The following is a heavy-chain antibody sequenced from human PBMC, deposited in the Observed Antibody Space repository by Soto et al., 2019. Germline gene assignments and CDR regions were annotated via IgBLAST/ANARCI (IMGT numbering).Heavy chain of an antibody. Sequence: QVQLQQWGAGLLKPSETLSLTCAVYGGSFSGYYWWWVRQPPGKGLEWMGEINPTGTTNYTQSLKSRVTMAGDTTKNQFSLKMTSVPAADTAVYYCARGRDGGAAIWGQGTLVTVSS. CDR3: ARGRDGGAAI. CDR2: INPTGTT. V-gene: IGHV4-34*01. J-gene: IGHJ4*02. CDR1: GGSFSGYY. D-gene: IGHD2-15*01.